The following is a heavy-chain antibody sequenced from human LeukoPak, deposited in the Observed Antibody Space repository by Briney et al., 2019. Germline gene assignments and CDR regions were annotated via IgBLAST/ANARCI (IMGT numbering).Heavy chain of an antibody. V-gene: IGHV4-4*07. CDR3: ARDTISGHFDY. D-gene: IGHD6-25*01. Sequence: SETLSLTCTVSDGSLSSYYWSWIRQPAGKGLEWIGRIYTSGSTSFNPSLKSRVTMSVDTSKKQFSLKLSSVTAADTAVYYCARDTISGHFDYWGQETLDTVSS. J-gene: IGHJ4*02. CDR2: IYTSGST. CDR1: DGSLSSYY.